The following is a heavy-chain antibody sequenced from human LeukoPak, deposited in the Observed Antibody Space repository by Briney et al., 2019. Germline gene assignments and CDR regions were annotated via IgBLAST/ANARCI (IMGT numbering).Heavy chain of an antibody. CDR3: AKVWSAHPNYYYMDV. CDR2: ISHDGSNK. D-gene: IGHD3-3*01. J-gene: IGHJ6*03. V-gene: IGHV3-30*18. Sequence: PGGSLRLSCAASGFTFSSYGMHWVRPAPGKGLKWVAVISHDGSNKHYADSVKGRFTISRDTSTNPLYLQMNSLRAEHTAMYYRAKVWSAHPNYYYMDVWGKGTTVTVSS. CDR1: GFTFSSYG.